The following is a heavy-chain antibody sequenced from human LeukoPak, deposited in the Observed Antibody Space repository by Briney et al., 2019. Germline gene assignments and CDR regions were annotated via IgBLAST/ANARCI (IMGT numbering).Heavy chain of an antibody. CDR1: GIDVNENF. CDR3: VRRHDY. Sequence: QLWGAVRLFLVASGIDVNENFINWVQQAPGQGLEWISIIYASGGAYHAESVKGRFSAFRDTSKNTYFLQMNNLRAGDTAMYYCVRRHDYWGQGTLVTVSS. V-gene: IGHV3-53*01. J-gene: IGHJ4*02. CDR2: IYASGGA.